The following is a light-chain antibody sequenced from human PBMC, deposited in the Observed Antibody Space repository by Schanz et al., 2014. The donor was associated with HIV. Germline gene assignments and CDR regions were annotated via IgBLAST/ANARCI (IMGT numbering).Light chain of an antibody. CDR1: QSVGNS. CDR3: QQSYSIPALT. CDR2: GAS. V-gene: IGKV3D-15*01. J-gene: IGKJ4*01. Sequence: EVVMTQSPATLSVTPGERATLSCRASQSVGNSLAWYQQKSGQAPRLLIYGASSRATGIPDRFSGSGSGTEFTLTISSLQLEDFASYYCQQSYSIPALTFGGGTKVSI.